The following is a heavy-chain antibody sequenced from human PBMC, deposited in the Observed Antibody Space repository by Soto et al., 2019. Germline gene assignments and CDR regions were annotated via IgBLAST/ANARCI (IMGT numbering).Heavy chain of an antibody. CDR1: GFTFGSYT. V-gene: IGHV3-43*01. Sequence: EEQLVESGGAVVQPGGSLRLSCEASGFTFGSYTMHWVRQAPGKGLEWVSLISWNGGSSFYADSVKGRFTISRDNSRDSLYLQRTCLSPKDSALYYWAKNLGAQGSGGGDVWGHGTTVTVSS. J-gene: IGHJ6*02. CDR2: ISWNGGSS. CDR3: AKNLGAQGSGGGDV. D-gene: IGHD3-10*01.